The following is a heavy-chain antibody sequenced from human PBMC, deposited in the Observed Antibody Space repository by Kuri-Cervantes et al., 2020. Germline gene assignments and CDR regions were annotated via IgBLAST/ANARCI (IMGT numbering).Heavy chain of an antibody. D-gene: IGHD2-8*01. J-gene: IGHJ4*02. Sequence: GESLKISCAAAGFTFDNAWMMWVRQAPGKGLEWVSVIYSGGSTYYADSVKGRFTISRDNSKNTLYLQMNSLRAEDTAVYYCARNLYGDYWGQGTLVTVSS. V-gene: IGHV3-53*01. CDR2: IYSGGST. CDR3: ARNLYGDY. CDR1: GFTFDNAW.